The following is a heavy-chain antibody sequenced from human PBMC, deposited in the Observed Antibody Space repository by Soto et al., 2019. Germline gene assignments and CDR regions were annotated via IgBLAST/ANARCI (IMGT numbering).Heavy chain of an antibody. CDR2: IYYSGST. CDR3: ARASVQYGSGTYEGGYYYFDY. V-gene: IGHV4-59*08. Sequence: PSETLSLTCTVSGGSISSYYWSWIRQPPGKGLEWIGYIYYSGSTNYNPSLKSRVTISVDTSKNQFSLKLSSVTAADTAVYYCARASVQYGSGTYEGGYYYFDYWGQGTLVTVSS. D-gene: IGHD3-10*01. CDR1: GGSISSYY. J-gene: IGHJ4*02.